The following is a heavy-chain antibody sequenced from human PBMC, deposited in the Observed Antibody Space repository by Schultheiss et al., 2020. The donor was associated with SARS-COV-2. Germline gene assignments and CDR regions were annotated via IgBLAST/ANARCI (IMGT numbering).Heavy chain of an antibody. V-gene: IGHV5-51*01. CDR3: ARHSPAYSSGGTSDY. CDR2: IYPGDSDT. CDR1: AYSFTNNW. D-gene: IGHD6-19*01. J-gene: IGHJ4*02. Sequence: GESLKISCDVSAYSFTNNWFAWVRQVPGKGLEWMGIIYPGDSDTRYSPSFQGQGTISADKSISTANLQWSSLRASDTAMYYCARHSPAYSSGGTSDYWGQGTLVTVSS.